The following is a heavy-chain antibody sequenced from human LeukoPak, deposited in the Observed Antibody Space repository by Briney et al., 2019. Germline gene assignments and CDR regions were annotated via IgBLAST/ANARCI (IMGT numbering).Heavy chain of an antibody. CDR1: GFTVSSNY. D-gene: IGHD3-10*01. CDR3: AKPFGITMVRGVKYGFDT. Sequence: GGSLRLSCAASGFTVSSNYMSWVRQAPGKGLEWVSIIYSGGSTFYADSVKGRFTISRDNSKNTLYLQMNSLRAEDTAVYYCAKPFGITMVRGVKYGFDTWGQGTMVTVSS. CDR2: IYSGGST. J-gene: IGHJ3*02. V-gene: IGHV3-53*01.